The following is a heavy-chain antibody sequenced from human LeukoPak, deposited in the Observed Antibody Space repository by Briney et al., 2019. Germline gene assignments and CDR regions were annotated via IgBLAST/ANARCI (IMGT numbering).Heavy chain of an antibody. D-gene: IGHD3-10*01. CDR2: INPSGGST. Sequence: APVKVSCKASGYTFTSYYMHWVRQAPGQGLEWMGIINPSGGSTNYAQKFQGRVTMTRDTSTSTVYMELSSLRSEDTAVYYCARDFAYGSGSTHFDYWGQGTLVTVSS. CDR3: ARDFAYGSGSTHFDY. V-gene: IGHV1-46*01. J-gene: IGHJ4*02. CDR1: GYTFTSYY.